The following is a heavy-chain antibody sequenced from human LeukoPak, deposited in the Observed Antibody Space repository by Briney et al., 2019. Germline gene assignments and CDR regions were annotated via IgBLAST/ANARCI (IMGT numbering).Heavy chain of an antibody. D-gene: IGHD3-22*01. Sequence: SETLSLTCKVSGGSMSSHYWSWIRQPPGKGLEWIGDVYYSGSTNYNPSLNSRVTISLDTSKNQFSLNLRSVTAADTAVYYCARDDRSGYSTLGYWGQGTLVTVSS. V-gene: IGHV4-59*11. CDR3: ARDDRSGYSTLGY. CDR1: GGSMSSHY. CDR2: VYYSGST. J-gene: IGHJ4*02.